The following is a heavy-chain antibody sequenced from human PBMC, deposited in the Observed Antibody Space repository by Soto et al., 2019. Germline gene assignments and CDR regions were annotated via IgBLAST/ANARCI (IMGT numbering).Heavy chain of an antibody. CDR1: GYTFTSYD. CDR2: MNPNRGNT. V-gene: IGHV1-8*01. CDR3: ARAKSSLGL. J-gene: IGHJ4*02. D-gene: IGHD3-16*01. Sequence: QVQLVQSGAEVKKPGASVKVSCKASGYTFTSYDINWVRQATGQGIQGMGWMNPNRGNTGYAQKFQGRVTMTRNTSMSTAYMELSSLRSEDTAVYYCARAKSSLGLWGQGTLVTVSS.